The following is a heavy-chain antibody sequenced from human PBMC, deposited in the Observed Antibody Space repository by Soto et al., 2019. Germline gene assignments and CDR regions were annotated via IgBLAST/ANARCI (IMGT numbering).Heavy chain of an antibody. V-gene: IGHV1-69*13. CDR2: IIPIFGTA. CDR3: ARGLRFLEWLGSFDY. CDR1: GGTFSSYA. Sequence: GASVKVSCKASGGTFSSYAISWVRQAPGQGLEWMGGIIPIFGTANYAQKFQGRVTITADESTSTAYMELSSLRSEDTAVYYCARGLRFLEWLGSFDYWGQGTLVTVSS. J-gene: IGHJ4*02. D-gene: IGHD3-3*01.